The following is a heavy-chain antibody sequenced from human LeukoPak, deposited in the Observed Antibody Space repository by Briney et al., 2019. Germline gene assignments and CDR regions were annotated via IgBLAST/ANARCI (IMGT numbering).Heavy chain of an antibody. CDR3: ARLTGGYYDSSGYYRHY. Sequence: ESLKISWKDSGYRFTSYWIGWGRQVPGEGVEWRGIIYPGDSDTRYSPSFQGQVTISADKSISTAYLQWSSLKASDTAMYYCARLTGGYYDSSGYYRHYWGQGTLVTVPS. CDR1: GYRFTSYW. CDR2: IYPGDSDT. J-gene: IGHJ4*02. D-gene: IGHD3-22*01. V-gene: IGHV5-51*01.